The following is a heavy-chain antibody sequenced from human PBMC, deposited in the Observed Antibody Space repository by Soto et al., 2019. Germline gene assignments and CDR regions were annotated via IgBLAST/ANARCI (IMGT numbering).Heavy chain of an antibody. Sequence: GGSLRLSCAACGFTFSSYSMHWVRQAPGKGLEWVAVISYDGSNKYYADSVKGRFTISRDNSKNTLYLQMNSLRAEDTAVYYCAKVMAIAVAGVDYWGQGTLVTVSS. CDR3: AKVMAIAVAGVDY. V-gene: IGHV3-30*18. D-gene: IGHD6-19*01. CDR1: GFTFSSYS. J-gene: IGHJ4*02. CDR2: ISYDGSNK.